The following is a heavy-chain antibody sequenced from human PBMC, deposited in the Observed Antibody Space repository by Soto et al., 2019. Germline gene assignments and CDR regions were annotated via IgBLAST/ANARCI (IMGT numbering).Heavy chain of an antibody. Sequence: SLMLSCAASGFTSSNYGMHWVRQAPGKGLEWVAVISYDGSNKYYADSVKGRFTISRDNSKNTLYLQMDSLRAEDTAVYYCAKDVDIAATISYGMDVWGQGTTVTVSS. CDR3: AKDVDIAATISYGMDV. CDR1: GFTSSNYG. V-gene: IGHV3-30*18. J-gene: IGHJ6*02. D-gene: IGHD5-12*01. CDR2: ISYDGSNK.